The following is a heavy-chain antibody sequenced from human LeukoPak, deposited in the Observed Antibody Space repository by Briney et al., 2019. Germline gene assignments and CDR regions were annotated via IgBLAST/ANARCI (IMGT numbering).Heavy chain of an antibody. Sequence: SETLSLTCTVSGGSISSYYWSWIRQPPGKGLEWIGYIYYSGSTNYNPSLKSRVTISVDTSKNQFSLKLSSVTAAGTAVYYCARHRITRRDAFDIWGQGTMVTVSS. V-gene: IGHV4-59*08. J-gene: IGHJ3*02. CDR3: ARHRITRRDAFDI. CDR2: IYYSGST. D-gene: IGHD1-20*01. CDR1: GGSISSYY.